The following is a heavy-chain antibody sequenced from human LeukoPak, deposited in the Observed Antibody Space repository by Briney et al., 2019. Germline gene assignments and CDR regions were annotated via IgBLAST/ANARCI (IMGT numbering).Heavy chain of an antibody. D-gene: IGHD3-22*01. CDR1: GFIVNDHA. J-gene: IGHJ4*02. CDR2: VFWSGVDK. V-gene: IGHV3-9*03. CDR3: AKGDGSSGYYSPFDY. Sequence: PGRSLRLSCVASGFIVNDHAMHWVRQTPGKGLEWVAGVFWSGVDKGYADSVKGRFTIFRDNAKNSMYLQMNSLRAEDMALYYCAKGDGSSGYYSPFDYWGQGTLVTVSS.